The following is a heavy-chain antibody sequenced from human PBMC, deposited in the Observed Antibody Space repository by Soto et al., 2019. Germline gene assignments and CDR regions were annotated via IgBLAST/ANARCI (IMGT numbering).Heavy chain of an antibody. Sequence: GGALRLSCAASGFTFSSYWMSWVRQAQGKGLEWVANIKQDGSEIYYVDSVKGRFTISRDNAKNSLYLQMNSLRAEDTAVYYCARGPSIVVLARYHFDYWGQGSLVTVSS. CDR3: ARGPSIVVLARYHFDY. D-gene: IGHD2-21*01. J-gene: IGHJ4*02. CDR1: GFTFSSYW. V-gene: IGHV3-7*03. CDR2: IKQDGSEI.